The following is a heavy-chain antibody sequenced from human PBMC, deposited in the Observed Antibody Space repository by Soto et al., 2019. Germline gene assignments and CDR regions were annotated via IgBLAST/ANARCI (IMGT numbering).Heavy chain of an antibody. CDR3: VRQGIGFLHGLVDV. CDR1: SGPSKSHN. CDR2: VYDTWST. Sequence: QVQVQQSGPGLVKPSETLSLTCTVSSGPSKSHNWGWIRQPPGRGLEWIGYVYDTWSTSYNPSLKSRVTVSADTSTNRISLTLRFVTAADTAVYYCVRQGIGFLHGLVDVWDQGTTVIVSS. D-gene: IGHD3-10*01. V-gene: IGHV4-59*08. J-gene: IGHJ6*01.